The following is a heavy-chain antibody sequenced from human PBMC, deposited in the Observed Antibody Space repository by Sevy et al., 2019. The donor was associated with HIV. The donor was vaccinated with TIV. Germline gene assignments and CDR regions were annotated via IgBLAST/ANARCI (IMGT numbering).Heavy chain of an antibody. V-gene: IGHV1-69*13. CDR1: GGTFSSYA. Sequence: ASVKVSCKASGGTFSSYAISWVRQAPGQGLEWMGGIIPIFGTANYAQTFQGRVTITADESTSTAYMELSSLRSEDTAVYYCAAVLLRAAAASYYYYGMDVWGQGTTVTVSS. CDR2: IIPIFGTA. D-gene: IGHD6-13*01. J-gene: IGHJ6*02. CDR3: AAVLLRAAAASYYYYGMDV.